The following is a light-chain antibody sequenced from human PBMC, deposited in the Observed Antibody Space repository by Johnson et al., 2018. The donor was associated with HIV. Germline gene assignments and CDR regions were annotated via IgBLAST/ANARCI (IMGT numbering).Light chain of an antibody. CDR2: ANN. CDR3: GTWDSSLSVSYV. Sequence: QSVLTQPPSVSAAPGQKVTISCSGSSSDMGNYAVSWYQQLPGTAPKLLIYANNKRPSGSPDRFSGSKSGTSATLDITGLQTGDEADYYCGTWDSSLSVSYVFGTGTKVTVL. V-gene: IGLV1-51*02. J-gene: IGLJ1*01. CDR1: SSDMGNYA.